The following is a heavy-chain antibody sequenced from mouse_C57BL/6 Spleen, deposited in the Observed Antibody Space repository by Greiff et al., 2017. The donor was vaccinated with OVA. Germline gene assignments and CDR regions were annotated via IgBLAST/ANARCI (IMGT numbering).Heavy chain of an antibody. V-gene: IGHV10-1*01. CDR3: VRVLDGYYALDY. D-gene: IGHD2-3*01. CDR2: IRSKSNNYAT. CDR1: GFRFNTYA. J-gene: IGHJ2*01. Sequence: EAGGGLVQPKGSLKLSCAASGFRFNTYAMNWVRQAPGKGLEWVARIRSKSNNYATYYADSVKDRFTISRDDSESMLYLQMNNLKTEDTAMYYCVRVLDGYYALDYWGQGTTLTVSS.